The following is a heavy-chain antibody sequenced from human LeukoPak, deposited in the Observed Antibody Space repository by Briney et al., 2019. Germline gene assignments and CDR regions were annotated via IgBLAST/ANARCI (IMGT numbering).Heavy chain of an antibody. CDR3: ARLPGRGYSYGPFDY. Sequence: RGESLQISCQGSGYSFTSYWIGWVRQLPGKGLEWMGIIYPGDSDTRYSPSFQGQVTISVDKSISAAYLQWSSLKASDTAIYYCARLPGRGYSYGPFDYWGQGTLVTVSS. CDR2: IYPGDSDT. V-gene: IGHV5-51*01. J-gene: IGHJ4*02. CDR1: GYSFTSYW. D-gene: IGHD5-18*01.